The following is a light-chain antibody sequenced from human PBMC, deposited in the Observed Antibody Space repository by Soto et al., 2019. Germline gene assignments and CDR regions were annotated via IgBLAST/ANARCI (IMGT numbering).Light chain of an antibody. Sequence: EIVLTQSPATLSVSPGERVTLSCRASQSVDINLAWYQQKPGQAPRLLIYGASSRATGIPDRFSGSGSGTDFTLTISRLEPEDFAVYYCQQYGSSHTFGQGTRLEIK. J-gene: IGKJ5*01. V-gene: IGKV3-20*01. CDR3: QQYGSSHT. CDR2: GAS. CDR1: QSVDIN.